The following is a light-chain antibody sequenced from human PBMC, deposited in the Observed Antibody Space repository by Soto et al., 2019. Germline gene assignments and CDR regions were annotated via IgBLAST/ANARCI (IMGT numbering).Light chain of an antibody. Sequence: QSVLTQPPSASGTPGQTVTISCSGSSSNIGSHTVNWYQHLPGTAPKLLIYSNTQRPLGVPVRFSGSKSGTSASLAISGLQSEDEAEYYCAAWDGRLYVFGTGTKVTVL. CDR1: SSNIGSHT. CDR3: AAWDGRLYV. V-gene: IGLV1-44*01. J-gene: IGLJ1*01. CDR2: SNT.